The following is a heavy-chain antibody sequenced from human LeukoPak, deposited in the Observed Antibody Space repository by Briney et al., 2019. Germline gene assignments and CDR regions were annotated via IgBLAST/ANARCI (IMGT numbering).Heavy chain of an antibody. V-gene: IGHV4-39*07. CDR3: ARDFIAAAGNWFDP. Sequence: PSETLSLTFTVSGGSISSSSYYWGWIRQPPGKGLEWIGSIYYSGSTYYNPSLKSRVTISVDTSKNQFSLKLSSVTAADTAVYYCARDFIAAAGNWFDPWGQGTLVTVSS. CDR2: IYYSGST. CDR1: GGSISSSSYY. J-gene: IGHJ5*02. D-gene: IGHD6-13*01.